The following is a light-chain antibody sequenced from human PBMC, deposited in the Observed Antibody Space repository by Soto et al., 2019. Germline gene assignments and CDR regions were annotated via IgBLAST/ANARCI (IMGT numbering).Light chain of an antibody. CDR1: NIGSKN. CDR3: QVWDSSTVV. V-gene: IGLV3-9*01. Sequence: SYELTQPLSVSVALGQTARITCGGNNIGSKNVHWYQQKPGQAPVLVIYRDSNRPSGIPERFSGSNSGNTATLTISRAQDGDEADYSCQVWDSSTVVFGGGTQLTVL. CDR2: RDS. J-gene: IGLJ2*01.